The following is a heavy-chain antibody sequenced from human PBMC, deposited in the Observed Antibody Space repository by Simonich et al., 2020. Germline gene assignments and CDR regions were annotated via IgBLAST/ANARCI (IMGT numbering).Heavy chain of an antibody. CDR2: IKQDGRKK. J-gene: IGHJ2*01. Sequence: EVQLVESGGGLVQPGGSLRLSCAASGFTFSSYWMSWVHQAQGRGVEWGAKIKQDGRKKYYVDSVKGRFTSSRDNAKNSLYLQMNSLRAEDTAVYYCAREYSSSSDPYWYFDLWGRGTLVTVSS. V-gene: IGHV3-7*01. CDR1: GFTFSSYW. CDR3: AREYSSSSDPYWYFDL. D-gene: IGHD6-6*01.